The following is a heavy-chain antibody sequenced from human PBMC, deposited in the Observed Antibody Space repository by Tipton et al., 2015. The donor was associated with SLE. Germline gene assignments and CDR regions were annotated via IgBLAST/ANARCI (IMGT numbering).Heavy chain of an antibody. D-gene: IGHD5-12*01. J-gene: IGHJ3*02. CDR1: GFTFNSYA. CDR2: ISYDGSTK. Sequence: SLRLSCAASGFTFNSYAVHWVRQAPGKGLEWVAVISYDGSTKYYADSVKGRFTISRDNSKNTLYLQMNSLRAEDTAVYYCAKEILGGYSGYELDAFDIWGQGTMVTVSS. V-gene: IGHV3-30*04. CDR3: AKEILGGYSGYELDAFDI.